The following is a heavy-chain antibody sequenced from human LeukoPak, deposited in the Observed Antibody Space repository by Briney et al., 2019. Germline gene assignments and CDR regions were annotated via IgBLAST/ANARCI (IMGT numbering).Heavy chain of an antibody. J-gene: IGHJ4*02. Sequence: GGSLRLSCAASGFTFSSYAMSWVRQAPGKGLEWVANIKQDGSEKYYVDSVKGRFTISRDNAKNSLYLQMNSLRAEDTAVYYCARDYYDSSGYDYWGQGTLVTVSS. D-gene: IGHD3-22*01. CDR3: ARDYYDSSGYDY. CDR2: IKQDGSEK. V-gene: IGHV3-7*01. CDR1: GFTFSSYA.